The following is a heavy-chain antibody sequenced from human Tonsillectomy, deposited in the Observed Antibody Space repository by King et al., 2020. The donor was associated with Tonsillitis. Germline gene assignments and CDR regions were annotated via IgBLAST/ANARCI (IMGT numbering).Heavy chain of an antibody. CDR1: GFTFSDYG. V-gene: IGHV3-33*01. J-gene: IGHJ6*03. Sequence: VQLVESGGGVVQPGRSLRLSCTASGFTFSDYGMHWVRQAPGKGLEWMAVMWFDGSNKYYADSVKGRFTISRDNSKNTLYLQMNSLRAEDTAVYYCARVSFYYNSMDVWGKGTTVTVSS. CDR3: ARVSFYYNSMDV. CDR2: MWFDGSNK.